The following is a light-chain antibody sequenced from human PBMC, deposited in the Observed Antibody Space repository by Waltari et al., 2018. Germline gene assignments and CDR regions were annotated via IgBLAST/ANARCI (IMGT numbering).Light chain of an antibody. J-gene: IGLJ2*01. CDR3: CSYGGSSTFVI. Sequence: QSALTQPASVSGSPGQSSTISCTGTSSDAGSFNLVSWYQQHPNKAPKLMIYQVSKRPSGLSNRFSGSKSGNTASLTISGLQAEDEAEYYCCSYGGSSTFVIFGGGTKLTVL. V-gene: IGLV2-23*02. CDR1: SSDAGSFNL. CDR2: QVS.